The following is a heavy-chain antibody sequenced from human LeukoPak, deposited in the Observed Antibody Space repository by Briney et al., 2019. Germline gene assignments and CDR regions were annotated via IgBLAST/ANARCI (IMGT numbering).Heavy chain of an antibody. V-gene: IGHV1-8*01. CDR3: VLGATIKYFDY. Sequence: ASVKVSCKASGYTFTSYDINWVRQATGQGLEWMGWMNPNSGNTGYAQKFQGRVTMTRNTSISTAYMELSSLRSEDTAVYYCVLGATIKYFDYWGQGALVTVSS. D-gene: IGHD5-24*01. J-gene: IGHJ4*02. CDR2: MNPNSGNT. CDR1: GYTFTSYD.